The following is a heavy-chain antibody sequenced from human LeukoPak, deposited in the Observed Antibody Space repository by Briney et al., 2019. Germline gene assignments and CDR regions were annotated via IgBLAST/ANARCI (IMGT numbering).Heavy chain of an antibody. CDR2: ISSSSSYI. CDR3: ARDCPSKPAAMPMIYYYYMDV. J-gene: IGHJ6*03. CDR1: GFTFSSYS. V-gene: IGHV3-21*01. Sequence: GGSLRLSCAASGFTFSSYSMNWVRQAPGKGLEWVSSISSSSSYIYYADSVKGRFTISRDNAKNSLYLQMNSLRAEDTAVYYCARDCPSKPAAMPMIYYYYMDVWGKGTTVTVSS. D-gene: IGHD2-2*01.